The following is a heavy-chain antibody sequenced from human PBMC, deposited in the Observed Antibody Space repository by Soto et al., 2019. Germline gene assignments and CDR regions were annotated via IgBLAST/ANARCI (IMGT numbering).Heavy chain of an antibody. J-gene: IGHJ4*02. CDR2: IIPILGIA. CDR1: GGTFSSYT. V-gene: IGHV1-69*08. Sequence: QVQLVQSGAEVKKPGSSVKVSCKASGGTFSSYTISWVRQAPGQGLEWMGRIIPILGIANYAQKFQGRVTITADKSTSTDYMELSSLRAEDTAVYYCAREEGQWLVHIWGQGTLVTVSS. D-gene: IGHD6-19*01. CDR3: AREEGQWLVHI.